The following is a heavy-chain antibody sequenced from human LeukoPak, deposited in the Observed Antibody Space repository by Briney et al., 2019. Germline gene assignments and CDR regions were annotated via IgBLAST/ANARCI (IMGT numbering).Heavy chain of an antibody. CDR2: IIPILGIA. CDR3: ARDLHDSSADY. D-gene: IGHD3-22*01. Sequence: SVKVSCKASGGTFSSYAISWVRQAPGQGLEWMGRIIPILGIANYAQKFQGRVTITADKSTSTAYMELSSLRSEDTAVYYCARDLHDSSADYWGQGTLVTVSS. V-gene: IGHV1-69*04. CDR1: GGTFSSYA. J-gene: IGHJ4*02.